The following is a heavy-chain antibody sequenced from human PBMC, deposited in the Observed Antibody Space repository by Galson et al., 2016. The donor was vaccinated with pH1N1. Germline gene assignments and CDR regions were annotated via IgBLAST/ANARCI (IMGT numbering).Heavy chain of an antibody. Sequence: SVKVSCKASGYSVTRYYMHWVRQAPGQGLEWMGIIDPSDGTTTYSQKFQGRLTMTRDTPTNSAYMELSSLTSDDTAVYYCARRYYFDYWGQGTLITVAS. V-gene: IGHV1-46*01. J-gene: IGHJ4*02. CDR3: ARRYYFDY. CDR2: IDPSDGTT. CDR1: GYSVTRYY.